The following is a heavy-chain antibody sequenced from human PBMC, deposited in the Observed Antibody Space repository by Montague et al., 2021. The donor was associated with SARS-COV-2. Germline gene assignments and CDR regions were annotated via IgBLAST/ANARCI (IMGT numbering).Heavy chain of an antibody. V-gene: IGHV4-59*02. CDR2: FYSVGST. Sequence: SETLSLTCTVSGASVGSSDWGWIRQSPGKGLEWIGYFYSVGSTDYNPSLKSRATISRDTSKNQFSLKVRSVTAADTAVCYCARETMTADAFDIWGQGTMATVSS. CDR3: ARETMTADAFDI. J-gene: IGHJ3*02. D-gene: IGHD1-14*01. CDR1: GASVGSSD.